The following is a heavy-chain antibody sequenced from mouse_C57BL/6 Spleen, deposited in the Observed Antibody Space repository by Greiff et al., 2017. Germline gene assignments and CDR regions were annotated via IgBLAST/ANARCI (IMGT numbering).Heavy chain of an antibody. Sequence: EVQLQESGPGLVKPSQSLSLTCSVSGYSITSGYYWYWIRQFPGNQLEWMVYISYDGSTNYNPSFKTRSSITRDTAKNQFFLKLNSVTTEDTAAYYCASEYYWGQGTTLTVSS. J-gene: IGHJ2*01. V-gene: IGHV3-6*01. CDR2: ISYDGST. CDR3: ASEYY. CDR1: GYSITSGYY.